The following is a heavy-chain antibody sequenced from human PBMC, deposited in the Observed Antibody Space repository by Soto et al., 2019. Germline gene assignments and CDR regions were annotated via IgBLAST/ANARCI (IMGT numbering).Heavy chain of an antibody. J-gene: IGHJ5*02. CDR2: IYYSGST. Sequence: LSLTCTVSGGSISSYYWSWIRQPPGKGLEWIGYIYYSGSTNYNPSLKSRVTISVDTSKNQFSLKLSSVTAADTAVYYCARVNNWFDPWGQGTLVTVSS. V-gene: IGHV4-59*01. CDR3: ARVNNWFDP. CDR1: GGSISSYY.